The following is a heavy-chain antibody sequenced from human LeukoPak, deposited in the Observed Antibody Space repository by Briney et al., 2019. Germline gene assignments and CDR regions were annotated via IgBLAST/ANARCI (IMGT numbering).Heavy chain of an antibody. D-gene: IGHD6-6*01. CDR3: ARVSIAARLNYYYGMDV. V-gene: IGHV1-69*13. CDR1: GGTFISYA. Sequence: SVKVSCKASGGTFISYAISWVRQAPGQGLEWMGGIIPIVDTANYAQKFQGRVTITADESTSTAYMELSSLRSEDTAVYYCARVSIAARLNYYYGMDVWGQGTTVTVSS. CDR2: IIPIVDTA. J-gene: IGHJ6*02.